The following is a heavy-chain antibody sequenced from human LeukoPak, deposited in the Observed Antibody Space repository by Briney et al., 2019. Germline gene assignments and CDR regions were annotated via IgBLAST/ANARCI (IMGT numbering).Heavy chain of an antibody. CDR3: ARDFVRIVPAAISYLLDYGMDV. Sequence: ASVKVSCKASGYTFTSYGISWVRQAPGQGLEWMGWISAYNGNTTYAQKLQGRVTMTTDTSTSTAYRELRSLRSDDAAVYYCARDFVRIVPAAISYLLDYGMDVWGQGTTVTVSS. CDR2: ISAYNGNT. CDR1: GYTFTSYG. D-gene: IGHD2-2*01. J-gene: IGHJ6*02. V-gene: IGHV1-18*01.